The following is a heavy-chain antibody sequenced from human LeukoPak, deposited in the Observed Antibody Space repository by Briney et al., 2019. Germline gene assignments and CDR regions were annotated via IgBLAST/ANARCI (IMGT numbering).Heavy chain of an antibody. CDR3: ARDYYGSGSYYNVPVGY. CDR1: GFTFSTYG. D-gene: IGHD3-10*01. V-gene: IGHV3-23*01. CDR2: ISGSGGST. J-gene: IGHJ4*02. Sequence: GGTLRLSCVASGFTFSTYGVSWVRQAPGKGLEWVSAISGSGGSTYYADSVKGRFTISRDNSKNTLYLQMNSLRAEDTAVYYCARDYYGSGSYYNVPVGYWGQGTLVTVSS.